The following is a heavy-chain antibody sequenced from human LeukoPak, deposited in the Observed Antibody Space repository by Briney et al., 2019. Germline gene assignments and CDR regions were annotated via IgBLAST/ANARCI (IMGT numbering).Heavy chain of an antibody. J-gene: IGHJ6*02. CDR2: ISGSGGST. CDR3: AKGQHPTYYDILTGSYGMDV. D-gene: IGHD3-9*01. V-gene: IGHV3-23*01. Sequence: QPGGSLRLSCAASGFTFSSYAMSWVRQAPGKGLEWVSAISGSGGSTYYADSVKGRFTISRDNSENTLYLQMNSLRAEDTAVYYCAKGQHPTYYDILTGSYGMDVWGQGTTVTVSS. CDR1: GFTFSSYA.